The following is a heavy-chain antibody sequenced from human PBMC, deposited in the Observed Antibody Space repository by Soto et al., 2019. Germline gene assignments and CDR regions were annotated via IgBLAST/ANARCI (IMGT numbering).Heavy chain of an antibody. CDR1: GFTFTSYG. D-gene: IGHD6-19*01. CDR3: GKFSDIEVPGMGDWFDP. J-gene: IGHJ5*02. CDR2: ISYDGSDK. Sequence: QVQLEESGGGVVQPGRSLRLSCKASGFTFTSYGMHWVRQAPGKGLEWVALISYDGSDKLYVDSVEGRFTISRDNSKNTVYLQMNSLRIEDTAMYHCGKFSDIEVPGMGDWFDPWGQGTLVTVTS. V-gene: IGHV3-30*18.